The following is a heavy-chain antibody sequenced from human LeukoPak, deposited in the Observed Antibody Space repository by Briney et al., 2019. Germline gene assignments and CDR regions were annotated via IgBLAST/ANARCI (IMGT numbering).Heavy chain of an antibody. CDR2: INHSGST. CDR3: ARAGTGYCSSTSCYLLLNWFDP. D-gene: IGHD2-2*01. V-gene: IGHV4-34*01. J-gene: IGHJ5*02. Sequence: SETLSLTCAVCGGSFSGYYWSWIRQPPGKGREWIGEINHSGSTNYNPSLKSRVTISVDTSKNQFSLKLSSVTAADTAVYYCARAGTGYCSSTSCYLLLNWFDPWGQGTLVTVSS. CDR1: GGSFSGYY.